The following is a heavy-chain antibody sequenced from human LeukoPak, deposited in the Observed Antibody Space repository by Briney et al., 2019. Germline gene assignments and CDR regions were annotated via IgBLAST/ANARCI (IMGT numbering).Heavy chain of an antibody. J-gene: IGHJ4*02. Sequence: SETLSLTCTVSGGSISRGSYYCSCIRQPAGKGLECIGRIYTSGSTNYNPSRKSRVTISVDTSKNQFSLKVSSVTAADTAVYYCASSSGNWGQGTLVTVSS. V-gene: IGHV4-61*02. CDR3: ASSSGN. CDR1: GGSISRGSYY. CDR2: IYTSGST.